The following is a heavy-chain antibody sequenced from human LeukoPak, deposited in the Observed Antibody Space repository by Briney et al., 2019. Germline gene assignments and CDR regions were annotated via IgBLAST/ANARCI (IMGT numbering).Heavy chain of an antibody. CDR2: ISGSGGNA. CDR1: GFTFSSYA. V-gene: IGHV3-23*01. J-gene: IGHJ4*02. CDR3: AKDVNSSGYYLGFDY. Sequence: GGSLRLSCAASGFTFSSYAMSWVRQAPGKGLEWVSVISGSGGNAYYADSVKGRFTVSRDDSKNTLYLQMNSLRAEDTALYYCAKDVNSSGYYLGFDYWGQGTLVTVSS. D-gene: IGHD3-22*01.